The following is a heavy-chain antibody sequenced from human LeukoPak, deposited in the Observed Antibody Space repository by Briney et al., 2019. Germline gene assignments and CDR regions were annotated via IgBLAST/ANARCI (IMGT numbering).Heavy chain of an antibody. CDR1: GGSITSYY. V-gene: IGHV4-59*01. CDR2: IYYTGTT. Sequence: SETQSFTCTVSGGSITSYYWSWIRQPPGKGLDWIGYIYYTGTTNYNPSLKSRVTISVDTSRNQFSLKLDSVTAADTAVYYCARVFRRDGYFDYWGQGTLVTVSS. D-gene: IGHD5-24*01. J-gene: IGHJ4*02. CDR3: ARVFRRDGYFDY.